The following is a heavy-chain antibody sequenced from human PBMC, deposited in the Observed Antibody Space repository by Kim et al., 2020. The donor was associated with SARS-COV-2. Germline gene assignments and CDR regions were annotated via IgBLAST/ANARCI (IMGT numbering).Heavy chain of an antibody. V-gene: IGHV3-11*05. CDR1: GFTFSDYY. J-gene: IGHJ4*02. CDR3: ARGGSSPGLFDY. Sequence: GGSLRLSCAASGFTFSDYYMSWIRQAPGKGLEWVSYISSSSSYTNYADSVKGRFTISRDNAKNSLYLQMNSLRAEDTAVYYCARGGSSPGLFDYWGQGTLVTVSS. CDR2: ISSSSSYT. D-gene: IGHD1-26*01.